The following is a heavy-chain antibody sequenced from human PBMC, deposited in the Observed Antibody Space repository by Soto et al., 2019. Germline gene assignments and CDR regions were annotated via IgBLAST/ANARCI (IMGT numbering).Heavy chain of an antibody. Sequence: PSETLSLTCAVYGGSFSGFYWSWIRQPPGKGLEWIGEINHSGSTNYNPSLKSRVTISVDTSKNQFSLKLSSVTAADTAVYYCARGRDGSYLNYFDYWGQGPLVTVSS. V-gene: IGHV4-34*01. CDR1: GGSFSGFY. D-gene: IGHD1-26*01. J-gene: IGHJ4*02. CDR2: INHSGST. CDR3: ARGRDGSYLNYFDY.